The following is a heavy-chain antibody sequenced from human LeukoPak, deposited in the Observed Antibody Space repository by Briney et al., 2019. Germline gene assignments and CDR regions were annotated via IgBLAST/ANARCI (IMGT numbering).Heavy chain of an antibody. J-gene: IGHJ6*02. CDR3: ARTGGYSSGWYQFYYGMDV. V-gene: IGHV4-59*08. CDR2: IYYSGST. Sequence: SETLSLTCTVSGGSISSYYWSWIRQPPGKGLEWIGYIYYSGSTNYNPSLKSRVTISVDTSKNQFSLKLSSVTAADTAVYYCARTGGYSSGWYQFYYGMDVWGQGTTVTVSS. D-gene: IGHD6-19*01. CDR1: GGSISSYY.